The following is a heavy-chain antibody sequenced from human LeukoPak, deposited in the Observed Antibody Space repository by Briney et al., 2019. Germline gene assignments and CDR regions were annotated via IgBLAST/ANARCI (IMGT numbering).Heavy chain of an antibody. D-gene: IGHD3-10*01. J-gene: IGHJ4*02. CDR1: VFIFRIYG. V-gene: IGHV3-30*03. Sequence: GGPLRLSCAASVFIFRIYGMHGLREAPGKGLEWVGIISYDGTHKYYAVSVKGRFTISRDSYKNTLSLQMNSLKPEDKAMYYCARDRSGSYCNDYWGQGTLVTVSS. CDR2: ISYDGTHK. CDR3: ARDRSGSYCNDY.